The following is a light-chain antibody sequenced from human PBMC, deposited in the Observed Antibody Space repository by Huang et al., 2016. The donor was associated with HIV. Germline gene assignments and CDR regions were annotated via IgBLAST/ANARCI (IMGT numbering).Light chain of an antibody. CDR1: QRISSH. Sequence: DIQVTQSPSSLSASVGDRVTITCRTSQRISSHLSWYQQKIGKGPKLLIYSSTVLQSGVPSRFTGSGSRTDFTLTINSLQPEEFAIYYCQQTYSAPVTFGGGTRVEIK. CDR3: QQTYSAPVT. V-gene: IGKV1-39*01. J-gene: IGKJ4*01. CDR2: SST.